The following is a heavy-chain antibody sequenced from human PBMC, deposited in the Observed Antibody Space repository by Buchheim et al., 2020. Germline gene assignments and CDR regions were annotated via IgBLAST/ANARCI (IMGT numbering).Heavy chain of an antibody. CDR2: ISSSSSTI. CDR3: ARAGQYQLLYESYWYFDL. D-gene: IGHD2-2*02. CDR1: GFTFSSYS. V-gene: IGHV3-48*02. Sequence: VQLVESGGGLVKPGGSLRLSCAASGFTFSSYSMNWVRQAPGKGLEWVSYISSSSSTIYYADSVKGRFTISRDNAKNSLYLQMNSLRDEDTAVYYCARAGQYQLLYESYWYFDLWGRGTL. J-gene: IGHJ2*01.